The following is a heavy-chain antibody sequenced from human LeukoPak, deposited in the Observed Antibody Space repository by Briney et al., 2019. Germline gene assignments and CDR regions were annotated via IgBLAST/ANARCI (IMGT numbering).Heavy chain of an antibody. J-gene: IGHJ5*02. V-gene: IGHV3-7*01. CDR1: GFTFSSYW. Sequence: GGSLRLSCAASGFTFSSYWMSWVRQAPGKGLEWVANIKQDGSEKYYVDSVKGRFTISRDNAKNSLYLQMNSLRAEDTAVYYCARYSRGWYDRGFDPWGQGTLVTVSS. CDR2: IKQDGSEK. D-gene: IGHD6-19*01. CDR3: ARYSRGWYDRGFDP.